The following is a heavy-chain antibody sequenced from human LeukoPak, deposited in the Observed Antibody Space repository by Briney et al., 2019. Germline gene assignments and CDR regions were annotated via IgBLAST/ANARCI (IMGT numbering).Heavy chain of an antibody. D-gene: IGHD2-15*01. V-gene: IGHV3-30-3*01. CDR1: GFTFSSYA. J-gene: IGHJ4*02. CDR2: ISYDGSNK. Sequence: GGSLRLSCAASGFTFSSYAMHWVRQAPGKGLEWVAVISYDGSNKYYADSVKGRFTISRDNSKNTLYLQMNSLRAEDTAVYYCARDGGGDIVVVVAATLYYFDYWGQGTLVTVSS. CDR3: ARDGGGDIVVVVAATLYYFDY.